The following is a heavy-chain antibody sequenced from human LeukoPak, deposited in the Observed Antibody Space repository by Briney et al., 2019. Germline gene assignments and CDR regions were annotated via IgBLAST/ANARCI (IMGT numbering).Heavy chain of an antibody. Sequence: VSGPTLVNPTQTLTLTCTFSGFSLSTSGVGVGWIRQPPGKALEWLALIYWDDDKRYSPSLKSRLTITKDTSKNQVVPTMTNMDPVDTATYYCAHMYSSSFYLLKENWFDPWGQGTLVTVSS. CDR2: IYWDDDK. CDR1: GFSLSTSGVG. J-gene: IGHJ5*02. D-gene: IGHD6-6*01. V-gene: IGHV2-5*02. CDR3: AHMYSSSFYLLKENWFDP.